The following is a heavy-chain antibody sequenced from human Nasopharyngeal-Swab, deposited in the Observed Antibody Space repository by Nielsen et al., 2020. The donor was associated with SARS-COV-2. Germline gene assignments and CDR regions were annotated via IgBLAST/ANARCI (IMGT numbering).Heavy chain of an antibody. CDR1: GFTFSDYY. CDR2: ISSSGSTI. CDR3: ASGADSSSYYYGMDV. Sequence: GESLKISCAASGFTFSDYYMSWIRQVPVKGLEWVSYISSSGSTIYYADSVKGRFTISRDNAKNSLYLQMNSLRAEDTAVYYCASGADSSSYYYGMDVWGQGTTVTVSS. J-gene: IGHJ6*02. D-gene: IGHD3-22*01. V-gene: IGHV3-11*01.